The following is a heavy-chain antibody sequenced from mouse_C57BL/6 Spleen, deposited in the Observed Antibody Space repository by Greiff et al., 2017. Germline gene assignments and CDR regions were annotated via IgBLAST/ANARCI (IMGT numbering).Heavy chain of an antibody. CDR3: AKGNWGFAY. D-gene: IGHD4-1*01. CDR2: IWRGGST. J-gene: IGHJ3*01. CDR1: GFSLTSSG. Sequence: VQRVESGPGLVQPSQSLSITCTVSGFSLTSSGVHWVRQSPGKGLEWLGVIWRGGSTDYTAAFMSRLSITKDNSKSQVFFKMNSLQADDTAIYYCAKGNWGFAYWGQGTLVTVSA. V-gene: IGHV2-5*01.